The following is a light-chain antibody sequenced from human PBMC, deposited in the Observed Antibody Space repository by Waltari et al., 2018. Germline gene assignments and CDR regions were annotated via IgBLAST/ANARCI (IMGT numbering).Light chain of an antibody. V-gene: IGLV2-14*03. CDR2: DVT. CDR1: GSDIHDSDF. Sequence: QSALTQPASVSGSPGQSITISCPGIGSDIHDSDFVSWYQHQPGNAPRVIIYDVTNRPSGISHRFSASKSANTASLTISGLQPEDEGDYYCTSQALDGVVLFGGGTQVTV. CDR3: TSQALDGVVL. J-gene: IGLJ3*02.